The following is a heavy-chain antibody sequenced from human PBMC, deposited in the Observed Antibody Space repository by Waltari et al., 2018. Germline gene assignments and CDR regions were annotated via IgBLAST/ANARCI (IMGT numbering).Heavy chain of an antibody. CDR3: ARIAAAVAYYYYGMDV. Sequence: QVQLQQWGAGLLKPSETLSLTCAVYVGSFSGYYWSWIRQPPGKGLEWIGEVNHSGSTNYNPSLKSRVTISVDTSKNQFSLKLSSVTAADTAVYYCARIAAAVAYYYYGMDVWGQGTTVTVSS. J-gene: IGHJ6*02. D-gene: IGHD6-13*01. CDR1: VGSFSGYY. CDR2: VNHSGST. V-gene: IGHV4-34*01.